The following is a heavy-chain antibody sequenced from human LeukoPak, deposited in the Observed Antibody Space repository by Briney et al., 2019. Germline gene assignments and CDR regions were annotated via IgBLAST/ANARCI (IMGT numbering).Heavy chain of an antibody. CDR2: ISSGSTYI. Sequence: PGGSLRLSCAASGVTFRSDTLNWVRQAPGKGLEWVSSISSGSTYIYNADSVKGRFTISRDNAKNSLYLQMNSLRAEDTAVYYCARDPSNLGVTRKFDYWGQGALLTVSS. CDR3: ARDPSNLGVTRKFDY. J-gene: IGHJ4*02. CDR1: GVTFRSDT. V-gene: IGHV3-21*06. D-gene: IGHD4-11*01.